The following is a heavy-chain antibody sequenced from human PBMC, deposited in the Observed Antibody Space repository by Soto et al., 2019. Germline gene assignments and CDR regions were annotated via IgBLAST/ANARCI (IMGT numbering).Heavy chain of an antibody. CDR3: ARYGGTAIWYFDI. Sequence: QVHLQQWGAGLLKPSETLSLTCAVYGASFSGYYWTWLRQPPGKGLEWIGEVSHSGLSKYNPSLKSRVTISLDTSKSQCSLELTSVTAADTAVYYCARYGGTAIWYFDIWGRGTLVSVSS. J-gene: IGHJ2*01. D-gene: IGHD2-15*01. CDR2: VSHSGLS. CDR1: GASFSGYY. V-gene: IGHV4-34*01.